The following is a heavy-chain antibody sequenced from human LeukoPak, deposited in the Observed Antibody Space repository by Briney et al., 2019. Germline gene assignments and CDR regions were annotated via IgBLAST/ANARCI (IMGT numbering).Heavy chain of an antibody. CDR2: IYYSGST. J-gene: IGHJ5*02. CDR1: GGSISSGDYY. CDR3: ARQGYISGQGFRNNWFDP. D-gene: IGHD6-19*01. Sequence: SQTLSLTCTVPGGSISSGDYYWIWIRHHPGKRLEWSGYIYYSGSTYYKPYFKSLVNISVDAYKKQFYLKLSSVTAADTAVYYCARQGYISGQGFRNNWFDPWGQGSLVSVSS. V-gene: IGHV4-31*01.